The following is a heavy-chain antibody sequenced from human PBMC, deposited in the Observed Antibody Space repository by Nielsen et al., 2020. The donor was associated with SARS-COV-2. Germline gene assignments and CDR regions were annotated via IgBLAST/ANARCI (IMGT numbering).Heavy chain of an antibody. D-gene: IGHD3-3*01. CDR3: ARRAPFWSGYDY. V-gene: IGHV3-48*01. CDR2: ISNTSRTI. J-gene: IGHJ4*02. Sequence: WIRQPPGKGLEWLSYISNTSRTIYYADSVKGRFTISRDNGKNSLYLQMNSLRAEDTAVYYCARRAPFWSGYDYWGQGTLVTVSS.